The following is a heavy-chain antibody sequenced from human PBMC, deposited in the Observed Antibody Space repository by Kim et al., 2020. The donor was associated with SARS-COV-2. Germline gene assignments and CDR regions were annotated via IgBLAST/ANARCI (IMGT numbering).Heavy chain of an antibody. CDR3: AISLLFYFDSSAYYCLDY. CDR2: FDPEDGET. J-gene: IGHJ4*02. D-gene: IGHD3-22*01. V-gene: IGHV1-24*01. Sequence: ASVKVSCKVSGYTLTAVSMHWVRQAPGKGLEWMGGFDPEDGETTYAQKFQGRVTMTEDTSTNTAFMQLSGLRSEDTAVYYCAISLLFYFDSSAYYCLDYWGQGSLLTVSS. CDR1: GYTLTAVS.